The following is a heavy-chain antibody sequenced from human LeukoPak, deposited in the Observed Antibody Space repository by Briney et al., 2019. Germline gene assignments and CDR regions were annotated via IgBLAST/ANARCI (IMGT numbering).Heavy chain of an antibody. CDR3: ATQRGSYLWGTDFDY. CDR1: GYTFTVYY. CDR2: TNTNSGNT. Sequence: ASVKLSCKSSGYTFTVYYMHLVRQAHAPGIEWMGWTNTNSGNTKYAQKFPGRVTMTRDTSISTAYMELSRLRSDDTAVYYCATQRGSYLWGTDFDYWGQGTLVTVSS. V-gene: IGHV1-2*02. D-gene: IGHD3-16*01. J-gene: IGHJ4*02.